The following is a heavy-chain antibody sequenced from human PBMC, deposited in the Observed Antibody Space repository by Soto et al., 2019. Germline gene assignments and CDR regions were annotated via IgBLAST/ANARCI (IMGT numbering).Heavy chain of an antibody. CDR3: ASAARLGAFDI. CDR2: INQDGSQK. J-gene: IGHJ3*02. Sequence: LRLSCAASGFAFSRNWMTWVRQAPGKGLEWVANINQDGSQKYYVDSVKGRFTFSRDNAKNSLYLQMNSLRAEDTAVYYCASAARLGAFDILGQGTMVTVSS. V-gene: IGHV3-7*05. CDR1: GFAFSRNW. D-gene: IGHD3-16*01.